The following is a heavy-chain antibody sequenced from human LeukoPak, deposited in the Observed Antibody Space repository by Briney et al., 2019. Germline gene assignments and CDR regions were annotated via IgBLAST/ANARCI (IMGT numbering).Heavy chain of an antibody. D-gene: IGHD3-3*01. J-gene: IGHJ5*02. CDR2: ISAYNGNT. Sequence: ASVKVSCKASGYTFTSYGISWVRQAPGQGLEWIGWISAYNGNTNYAQKLQGRVTMTTDTSTSTAYMELRSLRSDDTAVYYCARVIGPGVAAWSSSWFDPWGQGTLVTVSS. CDR1: GYTFTSYG. CDR3: ARVIGPGVAAWSSSWFDP. V-gene: IGHV1-18*01.